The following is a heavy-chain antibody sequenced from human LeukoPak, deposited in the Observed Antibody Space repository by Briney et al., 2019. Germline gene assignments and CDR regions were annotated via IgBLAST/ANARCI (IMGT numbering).Heavy chain of an antibody. D-gene: IGHD3-22*01. J-gene: IGHJ4*02. CDR2: INHSGNT. CDR1: GGSFSGYY. V-gene: IGHV4-34*01. Sequence: SETLSPTCAVYGGSFSGYYWTWIRQPPANGLEWIGEINHSGNTNYNPSLKSRVAISVDTSKNQFSLKLSSVIAADTAMYYCARSKDGSGFAAYWGQGTQVTVSS. CDR3: ARSKDGSGFAAY.